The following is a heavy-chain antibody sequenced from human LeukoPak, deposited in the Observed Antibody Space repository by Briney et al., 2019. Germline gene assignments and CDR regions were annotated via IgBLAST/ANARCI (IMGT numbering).Heavy chain of an antibody. CDR2: IYYSGST. D-gene: IGHD6-25*01. J-gene: IGHJ6*02. CDR1: GGSISSYY. Sequence: KPSETLSLTCTVSGGSISSYYWSWIRQPPGKGLEWIGYIYYSGSTNYNPSLKSRVTISVDTSKNQFSLKLSSVTAADTAVYYCARSLPPAPLADYGMDVWGQGTTVAVSS. V-gene: IGHV4-59*01. CDR3: ARSLPPAPLADYGMDV.